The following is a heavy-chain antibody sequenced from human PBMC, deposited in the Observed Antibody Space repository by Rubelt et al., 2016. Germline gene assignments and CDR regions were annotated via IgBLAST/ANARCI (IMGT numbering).Heavy chain of an antibody. CDR3: TTDGDSSSSGWTT. D-gene: IGHD6-6*01. Sequence: EVQLVASGGGLVKPGGSLRLSCAASGFTFSNAWMSWVRQAPGKGLEWVGRIKSHTDGGTTDYAATVKGRSTISREDSKNTLYLQMNSLKTEDTAVYYCTTDGDSSSSGWTTWGQGTLVTVSS. J-gene: IGHJ4*02. CDR1: GFTFSNAW. V-gene: IGHV3-15*01. CDR2: IKSHTDGGTT.